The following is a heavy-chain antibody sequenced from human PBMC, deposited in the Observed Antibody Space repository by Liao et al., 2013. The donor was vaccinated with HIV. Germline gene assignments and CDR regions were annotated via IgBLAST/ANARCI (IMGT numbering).Heavy chain of an antibody. CDR2: IYSSGSS. Sequence: QVQLQESGPGLVKPSQTLSLTCSVSGGSIRGGSYYWGWIRQPAGKGLEWVGHIYSSGSSNYNPALKSRVAISADTSKNQVSLELTSVTAADTAVYYCARLGGTISGIVTLYNWFDPWGQGTLVTVSS. CDR1: GGSIRGGSYY. D-gene: IGHD3-3*01. CDR3: ARLGGTISGIVTLYNWFDP. V-gene: IGHV4-61*02. J-gene: IGHJ5*02.